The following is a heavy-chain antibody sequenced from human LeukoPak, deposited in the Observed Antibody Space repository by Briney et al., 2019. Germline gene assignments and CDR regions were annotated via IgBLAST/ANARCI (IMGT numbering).Heavy chain of an antibody. Sequence: PGGSLRLSCEGSGLIFSECAIHWVRQASGKGLEWVGRIDTRGKGSATAYAASVRGRFTLSRDDSKSTAYLQMSSLKTEDTAAYFCTRDGGSWSHLDYWGQGVLVTVSS. D-gene: IGHD1-26*01. J-gene: IGHJ4*02. V-gene: IGHV3-73*01. CDR1: GLIFSECA. CDR3: TRDGGSWSHLDY. CDR2: IDTRGKGSAT.